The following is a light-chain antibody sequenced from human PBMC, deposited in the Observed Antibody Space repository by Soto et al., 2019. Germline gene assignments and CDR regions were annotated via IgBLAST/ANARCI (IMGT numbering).Light chain of an antibody. CDR2: DAS. V-gene: IGKV3-11*01. J-gene: IGKJ1*01. CDR1: QSVSSY. CDR3: QHYNYWPPKT. Sequence: EIVLTQSPATLSMSPGERATLSCRASQSVSSYVAWYQQKPGQAPRLLIYDASNRATGIPARFSGSGSGTDFTLTISSLEPEDFAVYYCQHYNYWPPKTFGQGTKVDI.